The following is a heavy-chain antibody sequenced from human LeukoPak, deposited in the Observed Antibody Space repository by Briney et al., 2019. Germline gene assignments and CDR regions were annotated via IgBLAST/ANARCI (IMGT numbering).Heavy chain of an antibody. CDR1: GGSISSYY. CDR2: IYYSGST. V-gene: IGHV4-59*01. Sequence: SETLSLTCTVSGGSISSYYWSWIQQPPGKGLEWIGYIYYSGSTNYNPSLKSRVTISVDTSKNQFSLKLSSVTAADTAVYYCARGVASYAFDIWGQGTMVTVSS. CDR3: ARGVASYAFDI. D-gene: IGHD3-3*01. J-gene: IGHJ3*02.